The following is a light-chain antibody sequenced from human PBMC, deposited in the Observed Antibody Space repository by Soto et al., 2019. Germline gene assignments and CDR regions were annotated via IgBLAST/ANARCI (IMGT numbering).Light chain of an antibody. Sequence: EIVLTQSPGTLSLSPGERVTLSCRASQSLTTNYLAWYQQKPGQAPRLLIYGASNRATGVPDRFSGSGSGTDFTLTITRREPEDFAVYYCQHYGRSPLMYTFGQGTKLGVK. CDR2: GAS. V-gene: IGKV3-20*01. J-gene: IGKJ2*01. CDR1: QSLTTNY. CDR3: QHYGRSPLMYT.